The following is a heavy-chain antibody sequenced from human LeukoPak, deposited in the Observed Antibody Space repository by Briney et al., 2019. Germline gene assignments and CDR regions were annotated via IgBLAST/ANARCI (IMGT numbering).Heavy chain of an antibody. CDR2: INPSGGST. V-gene: IGHV1-46*01. CDR1: GYTFTSYY. D-gene: IGHD2-2*01. Sequence: ASVKVSCKASGYTFTSYYMHWVRQAPGQGLEWMGIINPSGGSTSYAQKFQGRVTMTRDTSTSTVYMELSSLRSEDTAVYYCASPGYCSSTSCHGGAFDIWGQGTMVTVSS. J-gene: IGHJ3*02. CDR3: ASPGYCSSTSCHGGAFDI.